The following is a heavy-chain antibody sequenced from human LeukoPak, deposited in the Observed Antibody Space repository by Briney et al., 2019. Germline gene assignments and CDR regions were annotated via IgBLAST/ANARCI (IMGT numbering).Heavy chain of an antibody. V-gene: IGHV1-69*13. D-gene: IGHD5-18*01. Sequence: SVKVSCKASGYTFTSYYMHWVRQAPGQGLEWMGGIIPIFGTANYAQKFQGRVTITADESTSTAYMELSSLRSEDTAVYYCASGYSYDLDYWGQGTLVTVSS. CDR3: ASGYSYDLDY. CDR2: IIPIFGTA. J-gene: IGHJ4*02. CDR1: GYTFTSYY.